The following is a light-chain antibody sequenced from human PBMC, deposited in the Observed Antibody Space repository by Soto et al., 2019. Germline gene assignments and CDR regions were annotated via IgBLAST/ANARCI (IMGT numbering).Light chain of an antibody. CDR2: DVN. CDR1: SSDAGFYTY. J-gene: IGLJ2*01. V-gene: IGLV2-11*01. Sequence: QSALTQPLSVSGSLGQSVTISCTGTSSDAGFYTYVSWYQHHPGEAPKLIIHDVNKRPSGVPARFSGSKSGSTASLTISGLQADDEADYSCCPYVAFDFLVFGGGNKVTVL. CDR3: CPYVAFDFLV.